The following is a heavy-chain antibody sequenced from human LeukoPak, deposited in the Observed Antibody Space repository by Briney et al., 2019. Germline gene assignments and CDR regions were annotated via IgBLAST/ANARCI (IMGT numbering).Heavy chain of an antibody. CDR2: ISYVGST. D-gene: IGHD4-17*01. Sequence: SETLSLTCTVSGGSISSHYWSWIRQPPGKGLEWIGYISYVGSTNYNPSLKSRVTISVDTSKNQFSLKLSSVTAADTAVYFCARDPTTVTKGLDIWGQGTMVTVSS. CDR1: GGSISSHY. J-gene: IGHJ3*02. V-gene: IGHV4-59*11. CDR3: ARDPTTVTKGLDI.